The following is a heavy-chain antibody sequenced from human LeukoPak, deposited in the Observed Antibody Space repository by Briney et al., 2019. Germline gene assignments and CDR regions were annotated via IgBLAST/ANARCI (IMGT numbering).Heavy chain of an antibody. CDR3: ARDAYNGYEFHDWFDP. Sequence: EASVKVSCKASGYTFTDYYIHWVRQAPGQGLEWMGWINPNSGGTKYAQKFQGRVTMTTDTSISTAYMEMSRLTSDDTAVYYCARDAYNGYEFHDWFDPWGQGALVTVSS. V-gene: IGHV1-2*02. D-gene: IGHD5-12*01. CDR2: INPNSGGT. J-gene: IGHJ5*02. CDR1: GYTFTDYY.